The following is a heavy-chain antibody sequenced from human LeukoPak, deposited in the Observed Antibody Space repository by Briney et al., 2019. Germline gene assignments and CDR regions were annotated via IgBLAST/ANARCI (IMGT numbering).Heavy chain of an antibody. D-gene: IGHD2-21*02. V-gene: IGHV3-21*01. CDR3: ARDRGAVTAPEYFQL. CDR1: GFTFNTDS. Sequence: NPGGSLRLSCAASGFTFNTDSMNWVRQAPGKGLEWVSSISSSSAYIYYAGPVKGRFTISRENAKKSLYLQMNSLRAEDTAVYYCARDRGAVTAPEYFQLWGQGTLVTVSS. J-gene: IGHJ1*01. CDR2: ISSSSAYI.